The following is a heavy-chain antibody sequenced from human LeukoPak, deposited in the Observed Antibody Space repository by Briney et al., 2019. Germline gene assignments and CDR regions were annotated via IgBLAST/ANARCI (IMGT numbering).Heavy chain of an antibody. Sequence: QPGRSLRLSCAASGFAFSNYNINWVRQAPGKGLEWLSYIRSSDSTTYYADSVKGRFTISRDNAKNSLYLQMDSLRAEDTAVYYCAKRADSSAHSFDYWGQGTLVTVSS. D-gene: IGHD3-22*01. J-gene: IGHJ4*02. CDR2: IRSSDSTT. CDR3: AKRADSSAHSFDY. V-gene: IGHV3-48*04. CDR1: GFAFSNYN.